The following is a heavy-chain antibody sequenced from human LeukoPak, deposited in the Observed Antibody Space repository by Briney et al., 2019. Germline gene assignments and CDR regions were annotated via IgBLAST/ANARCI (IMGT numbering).Heavy chain of an antibody. CDR2: IIPIFGTA. CDR1: GGTFSSYA. V-gene: IGHV1-69*13. D-gene: IGHD4-17*01. J-gene: IGHJ5*02. Sequence: ASVKVSCKASGGTFSSYAISWVRQAPGQGLEWMGGIIPIFGTANYAQKFQGRVTITADESTSTAYMELSSLRSEDTAVYYCARVSEDYGDPYNPNWFDPWGQGTLVTVSS. CDR3: ARVSEDYGDPYNPNWFDP.